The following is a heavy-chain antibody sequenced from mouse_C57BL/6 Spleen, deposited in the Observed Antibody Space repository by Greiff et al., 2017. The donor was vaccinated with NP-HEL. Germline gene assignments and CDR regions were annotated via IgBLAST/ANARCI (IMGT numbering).Heavy chain of an antibody. CDR3: AGYGYAEGDAMDY. Sequence: QVQLQQSVPELVKPGASVKISCKASGYAFSSSWMNWVKQRPGQGLEWIGRIYPGDGDTNYNRKFKGKATLTADTSSSTAYMQLSSLTSEDSAVYFCAGYGYAEGDAMDYWGQGTSVTVSS. CDR2: IYPGDGDT. V-gene: IGHV1-82*01. J-gene: IGHJ4*01. CDR1: GYAFSSSW. D-gene: IGHD2-14*01.